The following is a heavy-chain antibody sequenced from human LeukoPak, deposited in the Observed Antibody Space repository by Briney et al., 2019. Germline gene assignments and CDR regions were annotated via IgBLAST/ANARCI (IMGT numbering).Heavy chain of an antibody. J-gene: IGHJ4*02. Sequence: PSETLSFTSTVAGGSSCSIIWSWIRQPPGQGLEWICYIYHSGSTSYNPSLKSRVTMSVYTSKDQFSVKLNSVTAADTAVYYCARDFAGGLYFDYWGQGILVSVSS. D-gene: IGHD3-16*01. CDR1: GGSSCSII. V-gene: IGHV4-59*01. CDR3: ARDFAGGLYFDY. CDR2: IYHSGST.